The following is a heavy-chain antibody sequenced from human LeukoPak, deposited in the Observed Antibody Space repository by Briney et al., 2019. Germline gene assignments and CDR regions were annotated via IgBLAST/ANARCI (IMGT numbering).Heavy chain of an antibody. V-gene: IGHV4-59*01. CDR1: GGSISSYY. Sequence: SETLSLTCTVSGGSISSYYWSWIRQPPGKGLEWIGYIYYSGSTDYNPSLKSRVTISVDTSKNQFSLKLSSVTAADTAAYYCARVMMGYFDYWGQGTLVTVSS. CDR2: IYYSGST. J-gene: IGHJ4*02. CDR3: ARVMMGYFDY. D-gene: IGHD3-16*01.